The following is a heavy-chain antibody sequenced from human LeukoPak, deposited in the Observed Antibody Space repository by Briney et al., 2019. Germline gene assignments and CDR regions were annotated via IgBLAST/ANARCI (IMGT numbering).Heavy chain of an antibody. V-gene: IGHV1-18*01. J-gene: IGHJ4*02. D-gene: IGHD5-12*01. Sequence: ASVKVSCKASGYTFTSYGISWVRQAPGQGLEWMGWISAYNGNANYAQKLQGRVTMTTDTSTSTAYMELRSLRSDDTAVYYCARDQVNSGYDSNFDYWGQGTLVTVSS. CDR1: GYTFTSYG. CDR3: ARDQVNSGYDSNFDY. CDR2: ISAYNGNA.